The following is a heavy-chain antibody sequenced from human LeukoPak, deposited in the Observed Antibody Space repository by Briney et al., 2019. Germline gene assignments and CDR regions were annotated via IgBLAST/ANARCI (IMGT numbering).Heavy chain of an antibody. CDR1: GFTFSSHG. CDR3: AKDTTPPKAGFDP. Sequence: GGSLRLSSAASGFTFSSHGMHWVRQAPGKGLEWVAFIRYDGSNKYYADSVKGRFTISRDNSKNTLYLQMNSLRAEDTAVYYCAKDTTPPKAGFDPWGQGTLVTVSS. D-gene: IGHD1-14*01. J-gene: IGHJ5*02. V-gene: IGHV3-30*02. CDR2: IRYDGSNK.